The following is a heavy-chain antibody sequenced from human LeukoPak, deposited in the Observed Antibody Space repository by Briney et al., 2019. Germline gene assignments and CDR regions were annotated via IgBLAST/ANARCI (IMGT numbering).Heavy chain of an antibody. D-gene: IGHD2-15*01. J-gene: IGHJ4*02. CDR1: GFTFSSHD. CDR2: ITTATSSYT. Sequence: GGPLRLSCAASGFTFSSHDMNWVRQAPGKGLEWVSSITTATSSYTYYADSVKGRFTISRDDAKNSLYLQMDSLRAEDTAVYYCARDYGGPHYFDYWGQGTLVTVSS. CDR3: ARDYGGPHYFDY. V-gene: IGHV3-21*01.